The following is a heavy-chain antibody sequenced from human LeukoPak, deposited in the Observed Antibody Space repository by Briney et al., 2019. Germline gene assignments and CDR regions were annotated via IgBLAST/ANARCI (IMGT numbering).Heavy chain of an antibody. D-gene: IGHD3-3*01. CDR3: ARDRGLDDFWSGYYYYYGMDV. CDR1: GFTVSSNY. Sequence: GGSLRLSCAASGFTVSSNYMSWVRQAPGKGLEWVSVIYGGGSTYYADSVKGRFTISRDNSKNTLYLQMNSLRAEDTAVYYCARDRGLDDFWSGYYYYYGMDVWGQGTTVTVSS. CDR2: IYGGGST. J-gene: IGHJ6*02. V-gene: IGHV3-53*01.